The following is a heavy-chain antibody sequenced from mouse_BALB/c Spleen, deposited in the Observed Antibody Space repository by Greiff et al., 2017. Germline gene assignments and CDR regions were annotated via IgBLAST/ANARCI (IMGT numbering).Heavy chain of an antibody. V-gene: IGHV3-6*02. D-gene: IGHD1-1*01. Sequence: ESGPGLVKPSQSLSLTCSVTGYSITSGYYWNWIRQFPGNKLEWMGYISYDGSNNYNPSLKNRISITRDTSKNQFFLKLNSVTTEDTATYNCATSPGYYGSSYWYFDVWGEGTTVTVSS. CDR1: GYSITSGYY. J-gene: IGHJ1*01. CDR3: ATSPGYYGSSYWYFDV. CDR2: ISYDGSN.